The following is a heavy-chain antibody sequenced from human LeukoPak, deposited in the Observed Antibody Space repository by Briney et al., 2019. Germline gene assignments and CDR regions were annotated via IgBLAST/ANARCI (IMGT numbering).Heavy chain of an antibody. Sequence: PGGSLRLSCAASGFTFSSYAMSWVRQAPGKGLEWVSAISGSGGSTYYADSVKGWFTISRDNSKNTLYLQMNSLRAEDTAVYYCAKDVVRGDYNWFDPWGQGTLVTVSS. J-gene: IGHJ5*02. V-gene: IGHV3-23*01. D-gene: IGHD3-10*01. CDR3: AKDVVRGDYNWFDP. CDR1: GFTFSSYA. CDR2: ISGSGGST.